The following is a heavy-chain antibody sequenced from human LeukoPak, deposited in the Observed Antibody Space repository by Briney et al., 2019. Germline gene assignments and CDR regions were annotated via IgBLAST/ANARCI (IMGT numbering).Heavy chain of an antibody. Sequence: GGSLRLSCAASGFTFSSHGMNWVRQAPGKGLEWVSGISPSGGITYYTDSVKGRFTISRDNSKNTVSLQMNSLRGEDTAVYYCAKGMVVAATLGSYFDYWGQGTLVTVSS. D-gene: IGHD2-15*01. V-gene: IGHV3-23*01. CDR1: GFTFSSHG. CDR2: ISPSGGIT. J-gene: IGHJ4*02. CDR3: AKGMVVAATLGSYFDY.